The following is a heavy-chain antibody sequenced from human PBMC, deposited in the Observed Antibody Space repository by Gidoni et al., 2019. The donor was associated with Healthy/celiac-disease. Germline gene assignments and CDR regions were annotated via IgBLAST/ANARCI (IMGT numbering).Heavy chain of an antibody. V-gene: IGHV3-15*01. Sequence: RQAPGKGLEWVGRIQSKTDGGTTDYAAPVKGRFTIPRDESKNTLYLQMNSLKTEDTAVYSGTTGRTELWSGYYTGSWGQGTLVTVSA. J-gene: IGHJ4*02. CDR3: TTGRTELWSGYYTGS. CDR2: IQSKTDGGTT. D-gene: IGHD3-3*01.